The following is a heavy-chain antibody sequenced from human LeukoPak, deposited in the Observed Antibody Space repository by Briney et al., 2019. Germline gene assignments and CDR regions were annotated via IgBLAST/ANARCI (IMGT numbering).Heavy chain of an antibody. CDR1: GGSTSGYY. Sequence: SETLSLTCTVSGGSTSGYYWSWVRQPVGKGLEWIGHFYASGSTNYNPSLKGRVTMTVDTSKNQFSLNLSSVTAADTAVYYCARGRGSSWYYFDSWGQGTLVTVSS. D-gene: IGHD6-13*01. CDR3: ARGRGSSWYYFDS. V-gene: IGHV4-4*07. J-gene: IGHJ4*02. CDR2: FYASGST.